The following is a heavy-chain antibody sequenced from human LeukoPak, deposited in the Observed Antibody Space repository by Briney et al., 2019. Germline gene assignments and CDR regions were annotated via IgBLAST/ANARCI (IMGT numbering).Heavy chain of an antibody. D-gene: IGHD5-18*01. V-gene: IGHV3-21*01. J-gene: IGHJ5*02. CDR3: AREGGYSYGTDYNWFDP. CDR1: GFTFSSYS. CDR2: ISSSSSYI. Sequence: GGSLRLSCAASGFTFSSYSMNWVRQAPGKGLGWVSSISSSSSYIYYADSVKGRFTISRDNAKNSLYQQMNSLRAEDTAVYYCAREGGYSYGTDYNWFDPWGQGTLVTVSS.